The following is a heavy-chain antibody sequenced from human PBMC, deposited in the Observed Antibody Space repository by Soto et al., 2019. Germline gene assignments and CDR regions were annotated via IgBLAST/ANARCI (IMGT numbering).Heavy chain of an antibody. J-gene: IGHJ4*02. CDR2: ISYDGTNK. CDR1: GFSFSISP. V-gene: IGHV3-30-3*01. Sequence: QVQLVESGGGVVQPGRSLRLSCAASGFSFSISPMHWVRQAPGKGPEWVALISYDGTNKFYADSVKGRFTTSRDNSKSTVYLQVDSRRPEDAAVYYCARDPKTSGGQHLAFNYFDSWVQGTLVTVSS. D-gene: IGHD2-15*01. CDR3: ARDPKTSGGQHLAFNYFDS.